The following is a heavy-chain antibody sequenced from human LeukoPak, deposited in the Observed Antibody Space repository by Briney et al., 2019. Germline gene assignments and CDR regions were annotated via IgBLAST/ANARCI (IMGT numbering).Heavy chain of an antibody. Sequence: PGGSLRLSCASSGFTSSSYGMHWVRQAPGKGLEWVAVISYDGSNKYYADSVKGRFTISRDNSKNTLYLQMNSLRADDTAVYYCAKGLRYSDNWGQGTLVTVSS. CDR1: GFTSSSYG. CDR2: ISYDGSNK. V-gene: IGHV3-30*18. D-gene: IGHD3-9*01. CDR3: AKGLRYSDN. J-gene: IGHJ4*02.